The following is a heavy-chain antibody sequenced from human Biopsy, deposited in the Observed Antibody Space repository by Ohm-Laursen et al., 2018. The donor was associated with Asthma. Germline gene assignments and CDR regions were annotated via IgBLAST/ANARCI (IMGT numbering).Heavy chain of an antibody. CDR3: VRHQYSSSWSTFDY. CDR2: MYHSGSP. Sequence: SDTLSLTCPVSGGSITSSSYYWGWIRQPPGKGVEWIGSMYHSGSPYYHPSLKSRATISVDTSKNQLSLKMSSVTAADTAVYFCVRHQYSSSWSTFDYWGQGALVTVSS. V-gene: IGHV4-39*01. D-gene: IGHD3-22*01. J-gene: IGHJ4*02. CDR1: GGSITSSSYY.